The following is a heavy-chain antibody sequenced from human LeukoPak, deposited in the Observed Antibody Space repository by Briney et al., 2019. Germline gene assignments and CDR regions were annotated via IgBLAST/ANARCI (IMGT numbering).Heavy chain of an antibody. CDR1: GGSISNYY. V-gene: IGHV4-59*01. Sequence: SETLSLTCTVSGGSISNYYWSWIRQPPGKGLEWIGYIYYSGSTNYNPSLKSRVTISVDTSKNQFSLKLSSVTAADTAVYYCARDRYSSSWYTPYYYGMDVWGQGTTVTVSS. CDR2: IYYSGST. J-gene: IGHJ6*02. D-gene: IGHD6-13*01. CDR3: ARDRYSSSWYTPYYYGMDV.